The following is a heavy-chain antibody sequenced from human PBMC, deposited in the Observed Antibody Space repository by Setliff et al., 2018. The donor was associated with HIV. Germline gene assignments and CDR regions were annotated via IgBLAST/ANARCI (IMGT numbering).Heavy chain of an antibody. D-gene: IGHD1-26*01. J-gene: IGHJ3*02. Sequence: SETLSLTCAVSGYSISSGYYWGWIRQPPGKGLEWIGNIYHSGSTNYNPSLKSRVTISADTSNNQFSLRLTSMTAADTAVYYCAKTSVGATGLYAFDIWGQGTMVTVSS. CDR3: AKTSVGATGLYAFDI. V-gene: IGHV4-38-2*01. CDR1: GYSISSGYY. CDR2: IYHSGST.